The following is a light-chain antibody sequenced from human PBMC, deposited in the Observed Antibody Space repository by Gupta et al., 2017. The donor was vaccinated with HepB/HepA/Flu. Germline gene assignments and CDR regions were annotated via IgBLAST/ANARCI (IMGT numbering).Light chain of an antibody. V-gene: IGKV1-5*03. Sequence: DIQMTQSPSTLSASVGDRVTITCRASQSISSWLAWYQQKPGKAPKLLIYKVSSLENGVPSTFSGSGSGTEFTLTISSLQPDDFATYYCQQYSSYPWTFGQGTRVEIK. CDR1: QSISSW. CDR3: QQYSSYPWT. J-gene: IGKJ1*01. CDR2: KVS.